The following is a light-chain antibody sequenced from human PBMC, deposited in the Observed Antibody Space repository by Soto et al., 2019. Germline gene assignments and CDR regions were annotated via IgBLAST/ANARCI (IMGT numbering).Light chain of an antibody. CDR2: STN. V-gene: IGLV1-44*01. CDR1: SSNTGSNT. J-gene: IGLJ1*01. CDR3: AAWDDSLKGYV. Sequence: QSVLTQPPSASGTPGQRVTISCSGSSSNTGSNTVNWFQQLPGTAPKLLIYSTNQRPSGVPDRFSGSKSGTSASLAISGLQSEDEADYYCAAWDDSLKGYVFGTGTKLTVL.